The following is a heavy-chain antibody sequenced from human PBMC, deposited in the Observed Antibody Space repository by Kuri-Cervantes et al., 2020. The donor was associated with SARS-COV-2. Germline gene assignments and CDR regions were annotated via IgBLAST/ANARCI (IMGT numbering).Heavy chain of an antibody. J-gene: IGHJ4*02. CDR3: ARAGSLLWFGELLSLFDY. V-gene: IGHV4-34*01. D-gene: IGHD3-10*01. Sequence: ESLKISCAASGFTFSSYGMHWVRQPPGKGLEWIGEINHSGSTNYNPSLKSRVTISVDTSKNQFSLKLSSVTAADTAVYYCARAGSLLWFGELLSLFDYWGQGTLVTVSS. CDR1: GFTFSSYG. CDR2: INHSGST.